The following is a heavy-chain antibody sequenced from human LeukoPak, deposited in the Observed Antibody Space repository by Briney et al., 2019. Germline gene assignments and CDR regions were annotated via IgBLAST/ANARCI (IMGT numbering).Heavy chain of an antibody. V-gene: IGHV4-39*01. J-gene: IGHJ4*02. CDR2: IDYSGST. Sequence: SETLSPTCTVSGGSISSSSYYWGWIRQPPGRGLEWIGNIDYSGSTYYNPSFRSRVTISVDTSKNQFSLRLSSVTAADTAVYYCARWHSSGWFRFDSWGQGTLVTVSS. CDR3: ARWHSSGWFRFDS. CDR1: GGSISSSSYY. D-gene: IGHD6-19*01.